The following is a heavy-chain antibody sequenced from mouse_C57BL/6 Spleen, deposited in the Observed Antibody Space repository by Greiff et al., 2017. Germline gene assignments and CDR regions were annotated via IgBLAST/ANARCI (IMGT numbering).Heavy chain of an antibody. CDR2: IYPSDSET. V-gene: IGHV1-61*01. Sequence: QVQLQQPGAELVRPGSSVKLSCKASGYTFTSYWMDWVKQRPGQGLEWIGNIYPSDSETHYNQKFKVKATLTVDKSSSTAYMQLSSLTSEDSAVYYCARSITTVVATGDYAMDYWGQGTSVTVSS. D-gene: IGHD1-1*01. J-gene: IGHJ4*01. CDR1: GYTFTSYW. CDR3: ARSITTVVATGDYAMDY.